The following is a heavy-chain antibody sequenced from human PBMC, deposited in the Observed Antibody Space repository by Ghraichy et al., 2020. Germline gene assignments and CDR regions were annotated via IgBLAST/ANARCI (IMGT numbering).Heavy chain of an antibody. V-gene: IGHV3-30*18. Sequence: GESLNISCAASGFTFSSYGMHWVRQAPGKGLEWVAVISYDGSNKYYADSVKGRFTISRDNSKNTLYLQMNSLRAEDTAVYYCAKDEIEYSSPTTALDYWGQGTLVTVSS. J-gene: IGHJ4*02. CDR2: ISYDGSNK. D-gene: IGHD6-6*01. CDR3: AKDEIEYSSPTTALDY. CDR1: GFTFSSYG.